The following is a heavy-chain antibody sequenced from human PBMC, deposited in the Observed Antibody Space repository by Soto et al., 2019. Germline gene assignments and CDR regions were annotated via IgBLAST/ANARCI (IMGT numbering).Heavy chain of an antibody. V-gene: IGHV1-18*01. D-gene: IGHD3-9*01. J-gene: IGHJ3*01. CDR3: ARDLPHYDILTGYYY. CDR2: ISAYNGNT. CDR1: GYTFTSYG. Sequence: ASVKVSCKASGYTFTSYGISWVRQAPGQGLEWMGWISAYNGNTNYAQKPQGRVTMTTDTSTSTAYMELRSLRSDDTAVYYCARDLPHYDILTGYYYWGQGTMVTVSS.